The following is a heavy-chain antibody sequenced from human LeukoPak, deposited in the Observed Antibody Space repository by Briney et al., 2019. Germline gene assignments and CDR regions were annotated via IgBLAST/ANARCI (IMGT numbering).Heavy chain of an antibody. CDR1: GFTFSSYW. D-gene: IGHD6-13*01. Sequence: PGGSLRLSCAASGFTFSSYWMSWVRQAPGKGLVWVSRINSDGSSASYADSVKGRFTISRDNAKNSLYLQMNSLRAEDTAVYYCATSRGSWPDYFDYWGQGTLVTVSS. J-gene: IGHJ4*02. CDR2: INSDGSSA. V-gene: IGHV3-74*01. CDR3: ATSRGSWPDYFDY.